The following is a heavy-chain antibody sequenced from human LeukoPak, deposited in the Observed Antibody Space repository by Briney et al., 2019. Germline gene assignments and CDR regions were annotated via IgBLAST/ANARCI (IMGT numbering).Heavy chain of an antibody. Sequence: KPSETLSLTCSVSGYSISSGYYWGWIRQPPGKGLEWIGSIYQSGTTSYNPSLKSRVAISVDKSKNQFSLKLSSVTAADTAVYYCARGVRTTAAGFFDYWGQGTLVTVSS. J-gene: IGHJ4*02. CDR2: IYQSGTT. CDR3: ARGVRTTAAGFFDY. D-gene: IGHD6-13*01. CDR1: GYSISSGYY. V-gene: IGHV4-38-2*02.